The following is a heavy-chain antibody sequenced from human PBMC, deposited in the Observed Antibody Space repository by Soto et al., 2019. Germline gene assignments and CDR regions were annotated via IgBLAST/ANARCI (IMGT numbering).Heavy chain of an antibody. D-gene: IGHD3-10*01. J-gene: IGHJ4*02. CDR3: ARGDPYYYGSGTLLVFDY. V-gene: IGHV4-39*07. CDR1: SGSISSSSYY. CDR2: IYYSGST. Sequence: SETLSLTCTVSSGSISSSSYYWGWIRQPPGKGLEWIGSIYYSGSTYYNPSLKSRVTISVDTSKNQFSLKLSSVTAADTAVYYCARGDPYYYGSGTLLVFDYWGQGTLVTVSS.